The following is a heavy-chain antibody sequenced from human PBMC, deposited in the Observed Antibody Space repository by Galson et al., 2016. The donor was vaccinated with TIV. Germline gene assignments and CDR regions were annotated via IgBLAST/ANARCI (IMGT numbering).Heavy chain of an antibody. CDR1: GGSFRGYY. D-gene: IGHD3-10*01. V-gene: IGHV4-34*01. Sequence: SETLSLTCGVSGGSFRGYYWTWIRLPPGKGLEWIGEIDDSGSTNSIPSLKSRLTLSVDTSRNHFSLQLNSVTAADTAIYYCTRGRFESGSYYNNGFDYWGQGTPVTVPS. CDR3: TRGRFESGSYYNNGFDY. J-gene: IGHJ4*02. CDR2: IDDSGST.